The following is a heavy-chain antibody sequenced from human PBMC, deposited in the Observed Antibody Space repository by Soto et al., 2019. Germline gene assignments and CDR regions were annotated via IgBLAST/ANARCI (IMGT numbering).Heavy chain of an antibody. CDR2: ISYDSSNK. Sequence: VQLLESGGGLIQPGGPLRLSCAASGSPFSYGIHWLRQPPGKGLGGVAYISYDSSNKFYGDSVKGRFTISRDNSKNAQFLQMNSLRAEDTAVYYCAKLVIGYCSGNTCDDYWGQGTLVAVSS. CDR1: GSPFSYG. D-gene: IGHD2-15*01. CDR3: AKLVIGYCSGNTCDDY. J-gene: IGHJ4*02. V-gene: IGHV3-30*18.